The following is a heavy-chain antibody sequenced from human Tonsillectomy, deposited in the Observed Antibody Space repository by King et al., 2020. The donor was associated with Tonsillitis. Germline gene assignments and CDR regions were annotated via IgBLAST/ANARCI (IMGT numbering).Heavy chain of an antibody. V-gene: IGHV4-59*01. J-gene: IGHJ4*02. CDR3: ARGRRIRPWGGSVSSYFNY. CDR1: GGSFSSYY. Sequence: VQLQESGPGLVKPSDTLSLTCTVSGGSFSSYYWSWIRQPPGKGLEWIGYIYYSGSTNYNPSLKSRVTISVDTSKNQFSLKLSSVTAADTAVYYCARGRRIRPWGGSVSSYFNYWGQGTLVTVSS. CDR2: IYYSGST. D-gene: IGHD3-10*01.